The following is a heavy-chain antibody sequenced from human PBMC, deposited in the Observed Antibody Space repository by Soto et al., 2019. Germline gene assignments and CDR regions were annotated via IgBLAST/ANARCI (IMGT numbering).Heavy chain of an antibody. D-gene: IGHD2-15*01. CDR1: GYTFTTFG. V-gene: IGHV1-18*01. CDR3: ARCYCSAGSCFTCWHFDL. Sequence: QVQVVQSGAEVKKPGASVNVACKASGYTFTTFGMSWVRQAPGQGLEWMGWISGENGDTNSAQRFQDRVTMTTDTSTNTAYMELRSLTSDDTAVYYCARCYCSAGSCFTCWHFDLWGRGNMVTVSS. J-gene: IGHJ2*01. CDR2: ISGENGDT.